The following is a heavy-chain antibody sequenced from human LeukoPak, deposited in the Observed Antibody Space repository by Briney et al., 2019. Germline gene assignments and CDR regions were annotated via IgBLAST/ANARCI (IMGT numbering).Heavy chain of an antibody. D-gene: IGHD3-22*01. V-gene: IGHV3-66*01. Sequence: PGGTLRLSRTFSGFTVSINSMSCVRQAPGRGLEWVLFIYSDNTHYSDSVKGRYTNYQDNAKNSLYLQMNSLRAEDTAVYYCARDRRHYYDISGGLLFKGNNWFDSWGQGTLVTVSS. J-gene: IGHJ5*01. CDR3: ARDRRHYYDISGGLLFKGNNWFDS. CDR1: GFTVSINS. CDR2: IYSDNT.